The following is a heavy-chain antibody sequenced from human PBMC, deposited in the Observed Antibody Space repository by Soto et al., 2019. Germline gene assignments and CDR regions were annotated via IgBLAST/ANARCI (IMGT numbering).Heavy chain of an antibody. J-gene: IGHJ4*02. Sequence: EVHLVESGGGLVQPGRSLRLSCAASGFTFNDYAIHWVRQAPGKGLEWVSRINCTSGIVVYADSVKGRFTLSRVNAWNSIYLHMDSLRAEDTALYFCAKYIGEGGFYQVAGFDDWGLGTMVTVSS. CDR3: AKYIGEGGFYQVAGFDD. V-gene: IGHV3-9*01. CDR2: INCTSGIV. CDR1: GFTFNDYA. D-gene: IGHD6-13*01.